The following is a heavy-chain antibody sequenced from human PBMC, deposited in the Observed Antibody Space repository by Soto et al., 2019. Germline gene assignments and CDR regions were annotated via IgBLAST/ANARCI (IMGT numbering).Heavy chain of an antibody. CDR3: AKGPTMDV. V-gene: IGHV3-30*18. Sequence: QVQLVESGGGVVQPGRSLRLSCAASGFTFSSYGMHWVRQAPGKGLEWVAVISYDGSNKYYADSVKGRFTISRDNSKNTLYLQMNSLRAEDTAVYYCAKGPTMDVWGQGTTVTGSS. CDR2: ISYDGSNK. CDR1: GFTFSSYG. J-gene: IGHJ6*02.